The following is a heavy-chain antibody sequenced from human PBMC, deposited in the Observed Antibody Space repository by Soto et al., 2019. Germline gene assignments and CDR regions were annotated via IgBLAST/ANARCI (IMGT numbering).Heavy chain of an antibody. J-gene: IGHJ6*02. V-gene: IGHV3-48*02. CDR2: ISSSSSTI. D-gene: IGHD3-3*02. CDR3: ATLSFLGYYYGMDV. Sequence: PGGSLRLSCAASGFTFSSYSMNWVRQAPGKGLEWVSYISSSSSTIYYADSVKGRFTISRDNAKNSLYLQMNSLRDEDTAVYYCATLSFLGYYYGMDVWGQGTTVTVSS. CDR1: GFTFSSYS.